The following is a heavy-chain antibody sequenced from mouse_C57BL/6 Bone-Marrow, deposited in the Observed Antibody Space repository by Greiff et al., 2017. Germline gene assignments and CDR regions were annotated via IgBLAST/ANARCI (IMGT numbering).Heavy chain of an antibody. CDR2: IYPRSGNT. V-gene: IGHV1-81*01. CDR3: ARWIYYYGSSPHWYFDV. CDR1: GYTFTSYG. Sequence: VQVVESGAELARPGASVKLSCKASGYTFTSYGISWVKQRTGQGLEWIGEIYPRSGNTYYNEKFKGKATLTADKSSSTAYMELRSLTSEDSAVYFCARWIYYYGSSPHWYFDVWGTGTTVTVSS. D-gene: IGHD1-1*01. J-gene: IGHJ1*03.